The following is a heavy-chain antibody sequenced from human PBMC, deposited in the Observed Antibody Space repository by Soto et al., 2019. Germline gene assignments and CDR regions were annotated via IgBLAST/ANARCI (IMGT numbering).Heavy chain of an antibody. V-gene: IGHV1-24*01. Sequence: ASVKVSCKVSGYTLTELSMHWVRQAPGKGLEWMGGFDPEDGETIYAQKFQGRVTMTEDTSTDTAYMELSSLRSEDTAVYYCATAADTYYYGSGSYRFWGQGTLVTVSS. CDR2: FDPEDGET. J-gene: IGHJ4*02. D-gene: IGHD3-10*01. CDR3: ATAADTYYYGSGSYRF. CDR1: GYTLTELS.